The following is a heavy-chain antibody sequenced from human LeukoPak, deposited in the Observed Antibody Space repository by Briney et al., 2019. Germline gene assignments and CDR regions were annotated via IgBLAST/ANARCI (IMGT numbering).Heavy chain of an antibody. CDR3: ARLGYSYGAEFDY. V-gene: IGHV4-61*01. J-gene: IGHJ4*02. Sequence: SETLSLTCTVSGGSVSSGNYYWSWIRQPPGKGLEWIGYIHYSGSTNYNPSLKSRVTISVDTSKNQFSLKLSSVTAADTAVYYCARLGYSYGAEFDYWGQGTLVTVSS. CDR2: IHYSGST. D-gene: IGHD5-18*01. CDR1: GGSVSSGNYY.